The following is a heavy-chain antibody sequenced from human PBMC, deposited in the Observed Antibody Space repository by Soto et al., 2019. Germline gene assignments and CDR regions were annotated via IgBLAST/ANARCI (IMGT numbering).Heavy chain of an antibody. D-gene: IGHD1-7*01. CDR2: IYRTGST. J-gene: IGHJ4*02. CDR1: GGSISNNG. V-gene: IGHV4-4*02. CDR3: ASRDPGTSVDY. Sequence: SETLSLTCTVSGGSISNNGWTWVRQPPGQGLEWIGEIYRTGSTNYNPSLKSRVTISLDKSENQFSLKVTSLTAADTAVYYCASRDPGTSVDYWGQGTLVTVSS.